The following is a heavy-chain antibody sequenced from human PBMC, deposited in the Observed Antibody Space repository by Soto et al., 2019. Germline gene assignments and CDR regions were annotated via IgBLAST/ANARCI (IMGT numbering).Heavy chain of an antibody. D-gene: IGHD3-10*01. CDR2: IWYDGSNK. CDR1: GFTFSSYG. J-gene: IGHJ6*02. V-gene: IGHV3-33*01. Sequence: QVQLVESGGGVVQPGRSLRLSCAASGFTFSSYGMHWVRQAPGKGLEWVAVIWYDGSNKYYADSVKGRFTISRDNSKNTLYLQMNSLRAEDTAVYYCAREKNPAIPMVRGAYGGGMDVWGQGTTVTVSS. CDR3: AREKNPAIPMVRGAYGGGMDV.